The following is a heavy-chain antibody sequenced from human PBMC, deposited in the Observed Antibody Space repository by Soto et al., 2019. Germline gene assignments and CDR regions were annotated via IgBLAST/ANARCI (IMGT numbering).Heavy chain of an antibody. CDR3: ATIVPAARGKYNWFDP. D-gene: IGHD2-2*01. CDR2: INPSSGST. CDR1: GYTFTSDY. V-gene: IGHV1-46*01. Sequence: ASVKVSCKASGYTFTSDYMHWVRQAPGQGLEWMGIINPSSGSTSYAQKFQGRVTMTRDTSTSTVYMELSSLRSEDTAVYYCATIVPAARGKYNWFDPWGQGTLVTVSS. J-gene: IGHJ5*02.